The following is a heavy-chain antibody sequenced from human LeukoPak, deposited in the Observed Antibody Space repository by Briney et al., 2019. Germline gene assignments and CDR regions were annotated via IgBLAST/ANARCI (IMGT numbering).Heavy chain of an antibody. J-gene: IGHJ4*02. Sequence: PGGSLRLSCAASGFTFSTYEMNWVRQAPGEGLEWVSYISKSGSATYYADSVRGRFTISRDNAKNSLYLQMDSLRVEDTAVFYCASSSSNPQAFDHWGQGTLVTVSS. V-gene: IGHV3-48*03. CDR3: ASSSSNPQAFDH. CDR2: ISKSGSAT. CDR1: GFTFSTYE. D-gene: IGHD6-19*01.